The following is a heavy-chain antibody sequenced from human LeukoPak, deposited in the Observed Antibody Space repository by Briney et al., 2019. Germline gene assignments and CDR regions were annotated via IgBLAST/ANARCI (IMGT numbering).Heavy chain of an antibody. D-gene: IGHD3-16*01. CDR1: GFTFDDYA. CDR2: ISWNSGSI. V-gene: IGHV3-9*01. J-gene: IGHJ5*02. CDR3: ARLLGESTIYDL. Sequence: PGGSLRLSCAASGFTFDDYAMHWVRQAPGKGLEWVSGISWNSGSIGYADSVKGRFIISRDNAENSVSLQMNSLRDEDTAIYYCARLLGESTIYDLWGQGTLVTVSS.